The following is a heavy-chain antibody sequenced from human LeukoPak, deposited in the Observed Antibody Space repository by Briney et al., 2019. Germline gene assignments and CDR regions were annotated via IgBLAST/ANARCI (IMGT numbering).Heavy chain of an antibody. CDR2: VFDSGRT. CDR1: GGSITTHH. V-gene: IGHV4-59*11. J-gene: IGHJ4*02. D-gene: IGHD5-18*01. CDR3: TTIKRGDIFGYFDF. Sequence: PSETLSLTCTLSGGSITTHHWNWIRQTPGKGLEWVGYVFDSGRTKVNPSLKSRVTLSADTSKNQLSLRLSSVTAADTAMYYCTTIKRGDIFGYFDFWGQGSLVTVSS.